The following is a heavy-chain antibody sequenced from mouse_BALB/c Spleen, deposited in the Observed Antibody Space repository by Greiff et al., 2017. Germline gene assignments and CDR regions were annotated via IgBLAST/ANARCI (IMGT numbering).Heavy chain of an antibody. CDR2: INPYNDGT. D-gene: IGHD1-1*01. Sequence: EVKLQQSGPELVKPGASVKMSCKASGYTFTSYVMHWVKQKPGQGLEWIGYINPYNDGTKYNEKFKGKATLTSDKSSSTAYMELSSLTSEDSAVYYCARSGNYAWFAYWGQGTLVTVSA. CDR1: GYTFTSYV. CDR3: ARSGNYAWFAY. V-gene: IGHV1-14*01. J-gene: IGHJ3*01.